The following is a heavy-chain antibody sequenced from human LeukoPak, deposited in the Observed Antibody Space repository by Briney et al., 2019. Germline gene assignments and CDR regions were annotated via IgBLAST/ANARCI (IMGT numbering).Heavy chain of an antibody. Sequence: ASVKVSCKASGYTFTSYGISWVRQAPGQGLEWMGWISAYNGNTNYAQKLQGRVTMTTDTSTSTAYMELRSLRSYGPGGYYWARVEVAATGGAFDIWGQGAMVTVSS. V-gene: IGHV1-18*01. J-gene: IGHJ3*02. D-gene: IGHD2-15*01. CDR3: ARVEVAATGGAFDI. CDR2: ISAYNGNT. CDR1: GYTFTSYG.